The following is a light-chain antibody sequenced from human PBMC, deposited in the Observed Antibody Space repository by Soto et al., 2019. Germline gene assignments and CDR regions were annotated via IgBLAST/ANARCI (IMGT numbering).Light chain of an antibody. Sequence: EIVLTQSPGTLSLYPGERATLSCRASQSVRSTYLAWYQQKPGQAPRLLIYGASSRATGIPDRFSGSGSGTDFNLTVTRLEPDDFAVFYCQQYGTSPGTFGQGTKLEIK. J-gene: IGKJ2*01. CDR1: QSVRSTY. CDR2: GAS. CDR3: QQYGTSPGT. V-gene: IGKV3-20*01.